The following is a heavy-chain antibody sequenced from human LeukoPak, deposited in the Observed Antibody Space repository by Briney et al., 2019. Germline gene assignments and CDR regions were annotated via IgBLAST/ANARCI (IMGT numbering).Heavy chain of an antibody. D-gene: IGHD3-9*01. Sequence: GGSLGLSCAASGFPFSSYWMHWVRHAPGKGLVWVSRITTDGSSTTYADSVRGRFTISRDNAKNTLYLQMNSLRAEDTAVYYCARTVSAYFFDYWGQGTLVTVSS. CDR2: ITTDGSST. V-gene: IGHV3-74*01. CDR3: ARTVSAYFFDY. J-gene: IGHJ4*02. CDR1: GFPFSSYW.